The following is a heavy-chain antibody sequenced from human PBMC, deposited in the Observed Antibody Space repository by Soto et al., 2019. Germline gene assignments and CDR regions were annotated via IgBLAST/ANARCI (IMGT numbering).Heavy chain of an antibody. CDR1: GFTFSSYA. V-gene: IGHV3-30-3*01. CDR2: ISYDGSNK. J-gene: IGHJ4*02. D-gene: IGHD5-18*01. Sequence: QVQLVESGGGVVQPGRSLRLSCAASGFTFSSYAMHWVRQAPGKGLEWVAVISYDGSNKYYEDSVKGRFTISRDNSKNTLYLQMNSLRAEDTAVYYCAREERIQLWFQSTGDAAFDYWGQGTLVTVSS. CDR3: AREERIQLWFQSTGDAAFDY.